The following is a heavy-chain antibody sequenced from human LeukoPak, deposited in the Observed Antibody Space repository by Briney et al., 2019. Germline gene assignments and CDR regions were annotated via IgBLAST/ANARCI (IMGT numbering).Heavy chain of an antibody. J-gene: IGHJ4*02. Sequence: QPGGTLRLSCAVSGFTFSEFAMSCVRQALPKGLKWGLVITRTWGSTYNVHPVKGRFTIPRDNSKDTLYLQMNSLRAEDTAVYYCAKSVESAVTTNPYFDDWGQGILVTVSS. D-gene: IGHD4-17*01. CDR2: ITRTWGST. V-gene: IGHV3-23*01. CDR1: GFTFSEFA. CDR3: AKSVESAVTTNPYFDD.